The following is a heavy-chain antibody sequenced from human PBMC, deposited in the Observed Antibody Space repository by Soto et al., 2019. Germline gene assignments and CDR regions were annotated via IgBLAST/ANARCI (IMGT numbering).Heavy chain of an antibody. Sequence: QVQLVQSGAEVKKPGSSVKVSCKAPGGTFSSYAISWVRQAPGQGLEWMGGIIPIFGTANYAQKFQGRVTITADESTSTGYVALSSLRSEDTAVYYCARSQGGSSSLDIYYYYYYGMDVWGQGTAVTVSS. V-gene: IGHV1-69*01. CDR1: GGTFSSYA. D-gene: IGHD2-15*01. CDR3: ARSQGGSSSLDIYYYYYYGMDV. CDR2: IIPIFGTA. J-gene: IGHJ6*02.